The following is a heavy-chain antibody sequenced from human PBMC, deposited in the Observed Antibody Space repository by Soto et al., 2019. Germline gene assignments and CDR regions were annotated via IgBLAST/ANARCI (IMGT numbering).Heavy chain of an antibody. CDR1: GGTFSSYA. V-gene: IGHV1-69*12. D-gene: IGHD6-19*01. J-gene: IGHJ6*02. CDR2: IIPIFGTA. Sequence: QVQLVQSGAEVKKPGSSVKVSCKASGGTFSSYAISWVRQAPGQGLEWMGGIIPIFGTANYAQKFQGRVTITADESTSTAYMELSSLRSEDTAVYYCARDRRTPGYSSGWYVAWSGYYYYGMDVWGQGTTVTVSS. CDR3: ARDRRTPGYSSGWYVAWSGYYYYGMDV.